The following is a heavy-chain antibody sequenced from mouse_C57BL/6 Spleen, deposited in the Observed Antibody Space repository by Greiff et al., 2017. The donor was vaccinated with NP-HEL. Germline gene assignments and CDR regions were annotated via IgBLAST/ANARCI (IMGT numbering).Heavy chain of an antibody. Sequence: VQLQQPGTELVKPGASVKLSCKASGYTFTSYWMHWVKQRPGQGLEWIGNINPSNGGTNYNEKFKSKATLTVDKSSSTAYMQLSSLTSEDSAVYYCAGNLLLRSDYFDYWGQGTTLTVSS. CDR3: AGNLLLRSDYFDY. CDR1: GYTFTSYW. D-gene: IGHD1-1*01. V-gene: IGHV1-53*01. CDR2: INPSNGGT. J-gene: IGHJ2*01.